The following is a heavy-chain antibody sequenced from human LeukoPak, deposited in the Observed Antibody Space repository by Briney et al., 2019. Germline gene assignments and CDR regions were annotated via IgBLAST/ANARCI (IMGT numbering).Heavy chain of an antibody. J-gene: IGHJ6*03. CDR2: IIPMFGTE. D-gene: IGHD3-3*01. Sequence: SVKVSCKASGSTFSTHSMTWVRQAPGQGLEWMGSIIPMFGTENNAQKFQGRVTITADESTSTVYMELSSLRSEDTAVYYCARVGIQAATIFGVVPQNDYYYYYMDVWLKGTTVTVSS. V-gene: IGHV1-69*13. CDR1: GSTFSTHS. CDR3: ARVGIQAATIFGVVPQNDYYYYYMDV.